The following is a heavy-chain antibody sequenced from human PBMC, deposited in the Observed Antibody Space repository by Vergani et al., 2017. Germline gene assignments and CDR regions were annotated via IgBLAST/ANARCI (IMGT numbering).Heavy chain of an antibody. J-gene: IGHJ4*02. CDR2: IKSKTDGGTT. D-gene: IGHD4-17*01. V-gene: IGHV3-15*01. CDR3: TTSPFYGDYTGY. Sequence: EVQLVESGGGLVKPGGSLRLSCAASGFTFSNAWMSWVRQAPGKGLGWVGRIKSKTDGGTTDYAAPVKGRFTISRDDSKNTLYLQMNSLKTEDTAVYYCTTSPFYGDYTGYWGQGTLVTVSS. CDR1: GFTFSNAW.